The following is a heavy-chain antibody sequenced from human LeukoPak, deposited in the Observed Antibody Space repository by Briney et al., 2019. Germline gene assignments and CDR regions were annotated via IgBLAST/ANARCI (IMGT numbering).Heavy chain of an antibody. D-gene: IGHD3/OR15-3a*01. V-gene: IGHV4-39*01. J-gene: IGHJ4*02. Sequence: SETLSLTCTVSGGSISSSSYYWGWIRQPPGKGLEWIGSIYYSGSTYYNPSLKSQVFISIDTSKNQFSLRLTSVTAADTAVYYCARQTGSGLFILPGGQGTLVTVSS. CDR3: ARQTGSGLFILP. CDR2: IYYSGST. CDR1: GGSISSSSYY.